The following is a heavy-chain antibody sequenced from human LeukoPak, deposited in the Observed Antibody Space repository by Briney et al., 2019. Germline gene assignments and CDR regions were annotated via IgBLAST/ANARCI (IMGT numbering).Heavy chain of an antibody. V-gene: IGHV3-23*01. CDR3: AKPLIASRQDAFDI. CDR1: GFTFSNYA. J-gene: IGHJ3*02. CDR2: ISGSGGST. D-gene: IGHD2-8*01. Sequence: GGSLRLSCAASGFTFSNYAMSWVRRAPGKGLEWVSLISGSGGSTYYADSVKGRFTISRDNSKNTLYLQMNSLRAEDTALYYCAKPLIASRQDAFDIWGQGTMVTVSS.